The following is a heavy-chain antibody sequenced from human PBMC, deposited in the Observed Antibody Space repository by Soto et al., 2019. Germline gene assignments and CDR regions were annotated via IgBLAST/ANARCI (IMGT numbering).Heavy chain of an antibody. D-gene: IGHD6-13*01. V-gene: IGHV5-51*01. CDR1: GYSFTSYW. CDR2: IYPGDSDT. CDR3: ARLRYSSSWQYYYYGMDV. Sequence: GESLKISCKGSGYSFTSYWIGWVRQMPGKGLEWMGIIYPGDSDTRYSPSFQGQVTISADKSISTAYLQWSSLKASDTAMYYCARLRYSSSWQYYYYGMDVWGQGTTVTVSS. J-gene: IGHJ6*02.